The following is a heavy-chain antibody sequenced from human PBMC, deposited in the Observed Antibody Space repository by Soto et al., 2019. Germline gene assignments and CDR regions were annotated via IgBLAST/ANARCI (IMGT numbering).Heavy chain of an antibody. CDR1: GGTFSSYA. V-gene: IGHV1-69*13. Sequence: SVKVSCKASGGTFSSYAISWVRQAPGQGPEWMGGIIPIFGTANYAQKFQGRVTITADESTSTAYMELSSLRSEDTAVYYCARDRPYFEDGYTLISLDVWGQGTTVTVSS. D-gene: IGHD5-12*01. J-gene: IGHJ6*02. CDR3: ARDRPYFEDGYTLISLDV. CDR2: IIPIFGTA.